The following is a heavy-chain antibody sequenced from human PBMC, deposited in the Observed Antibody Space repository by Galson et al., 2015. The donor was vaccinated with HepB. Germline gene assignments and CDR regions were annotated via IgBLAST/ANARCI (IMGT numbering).Heavy chain of an antibody. CDR3: ARENYDRFAGYLSNIDY. V-gene: IGHV3-7*01. J-gene: IGHJ4*02. Sequence: SLRLSCAASGFTFSNYWMNWVRQAPGKGLEWVANIKQDGSKKPYVDSVKGRFTISRDNAKNTLYLQMNSLRAEDTAVYYCARENYDRFAGYLSNIDYWGQGTLVTVSS. D-gene: IGHD1-7*01. CDR1: GFTFSNYW. CDR2: IKQDGSKK.